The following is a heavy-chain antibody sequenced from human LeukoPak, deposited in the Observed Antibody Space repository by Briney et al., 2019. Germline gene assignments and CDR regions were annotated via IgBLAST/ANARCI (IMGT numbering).Heavy chain of an antibody. Sequence: PGGSLRLSCAASGFTFSRYSMNWVRQAPGKGLEWVSSISSSSSFIYYADPVKGRFTISRDNAKNSLYLQMNSLRAEDTAVYYCARDPPLGSCSTISCPHLDYWGQGTLVTVSS. CDR1: GFTFSRYS. V-gene: IGHV3-21*01. J-gene: IGHJ4*02. CDR3: ARDPPLGSCSTISCPHLDY. CDR2: ISSSSSFI. D-gene: IGHD2-2*01.